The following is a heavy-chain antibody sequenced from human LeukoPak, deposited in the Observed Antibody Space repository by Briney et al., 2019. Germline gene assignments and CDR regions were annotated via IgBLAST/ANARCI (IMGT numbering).Heavy chain of an antibody. CDR2: IYHSGST. CDR3: AREGNCSSTSCGN. J-gene: IGHJ4*02. CDR1: GGSISSGGYY. V-gene: IGHV4-30-2*01. D-gene: IGHD2-2*01. Sequence: PSQTLSLTCTVSGGSISSGGYYWSWIRQPPGKGLEWIGYIYHSGSTYYNPSLKSRVTISVDRSKNQFSLKLSSVTAADTAVYYCAREGNCSSTSCGNWGQGTLVTVSS.